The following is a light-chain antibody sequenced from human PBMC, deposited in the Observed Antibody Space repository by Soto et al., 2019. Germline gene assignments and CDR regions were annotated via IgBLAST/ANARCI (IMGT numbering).Light chain of an antibody. Sequence: QSVLTQPRSVSGSPGQSVTVSCTGTSRDVGGYNSVSWYQQHPGKAPKLMIYDVSQRPSGVPDRFSGSKSGNTASLTISGLQAEDEADYYCSSYTNNSTRVFGTGTKVTVL. CDR1: SRDVGGYNS. CDR3: SSYTNNSTRV. CDR2: DVS. V-gene: IGLV2-11*01. J-gene: IGLJ1*01.